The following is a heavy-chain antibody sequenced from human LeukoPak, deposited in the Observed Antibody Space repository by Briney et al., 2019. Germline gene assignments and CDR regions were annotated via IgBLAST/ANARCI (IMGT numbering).Heavy chain of an antibody. V-gene: IGHV1-2*02. CDR3: ARDSWQWLGGGYFDS. CDR2: INPNSGGT. CDR1: GYTFTGYY. D-gene: IGHD6-19*01. Sequence: ASVKVSCKASGYTFTGYYMHWVRQAPGQGLEWMGWINPNSGGTNYAQKFQGRVTMTRDTSISTAYMELSRLRSDDTAVYYCARDSWQWLGGGYFDSWGQGTLVTVSS. J-gene: IGHJ4*02.